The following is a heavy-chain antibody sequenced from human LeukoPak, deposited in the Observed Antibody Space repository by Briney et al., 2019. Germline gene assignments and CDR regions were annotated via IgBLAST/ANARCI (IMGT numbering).Heavy chain of an antibody. CDR3: ARDPWSGTTHFDY. J-gene: IGHJ4*02. CDR2: ISSSSSTI. V-gene: IGHV3-48*01. D-gene: IGHD3-3*01. CDR1: GFTFSSYS. Sequence: PGGSLRLSCAASGFTFSSYSMNWVRQAPGKGLEWVSYISSSSSTIYYADSVKGRFTISRDNAKNSLYLQMNSLRAEDTAVYYCARDPWSGTTHFDYWGQGTLVTVTS.